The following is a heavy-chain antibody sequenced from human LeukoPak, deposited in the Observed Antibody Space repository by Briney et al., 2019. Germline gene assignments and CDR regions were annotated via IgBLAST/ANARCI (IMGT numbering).Heavy chain of an antibody. V-gene: IGHV4-39*07. Sequence: PSETLSLTCTVSGGSIISSGFHWGCIRQTPGKGLEWIGSIHYSGNTYYNPSLKSRITISVDTSKNQFSLKLSSVTAADTAVYYCRSKPSSVGYYYYGMDVWGQGTTVTVSS. CDR3: RSKPSSVGYYYYGMDV. CDR2: IHYSGNT. D-gene: IGHD1-26*01. CDR1: GGSIISSGFH. J-gene: IGHJ6*02.